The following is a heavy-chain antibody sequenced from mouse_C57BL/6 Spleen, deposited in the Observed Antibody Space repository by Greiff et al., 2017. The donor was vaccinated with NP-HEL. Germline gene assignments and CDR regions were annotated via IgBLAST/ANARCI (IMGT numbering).Heavy chain of an antibody. CDR1: GYSFTGYF. V-gene: IGHV1-20*01. Sequence: EVQGVESGPELVKPGDSVKISCKASGYSFTGYFMNWVMQSHGKSLEWIGRINPYNGDTFYNQKFKGKATLTADKSSSTAHMELRSLTSEDSAVYYCARSTMVTTEYFDVWGTGTTVTVSS. D-gene: IGHD2-2*01. CDR2: INPYNGDT. J-gene: IGHJ1*03. CDR3: ARSTMVTTEYFDV.